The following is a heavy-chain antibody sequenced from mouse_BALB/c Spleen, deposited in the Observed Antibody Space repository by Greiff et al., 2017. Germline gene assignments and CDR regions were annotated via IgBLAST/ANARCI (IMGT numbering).Heavy chain of an antibody. D-gene: IGHD1-1*01. V-gene: IGHV5-4*02. J-gene: IGHJ3*01. CDR3: ARGYCSSQAWFAY. Sequence: EVQGVESGGGLVKPGGSLKLSCAASGFTFSDYYMYWVRQTPEKRLEWVATISDGGSYTYYPDSVKGRFTISRDNAKNNLYLQMSSLKSEDTAMYYCARGYCSSQAWFAYWGQGTLVTVSA. CDR2: ISDGGSYT. CDR1: GFTFSDYY.